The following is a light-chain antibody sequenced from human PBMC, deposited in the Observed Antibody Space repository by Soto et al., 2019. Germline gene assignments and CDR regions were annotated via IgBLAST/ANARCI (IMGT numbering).Light chain of an antibody. CDR1: SSNIGSNY. J-gene: IGLJ1*01. V-gene: IGLV1-47*01. Sequence: QLVLTQPPSASGTPGQRVTTSCSGSSSNIGSNYVYWYQQLPGTAPKLLIYRNNQRPSGVPDRFSGSKSGTSASLAISGLRSEDEADYYCAAWDDSLSGFYVFGTGTKLTVL. CDR2: RNN. CDR3: AAWDDSLSGFYV.